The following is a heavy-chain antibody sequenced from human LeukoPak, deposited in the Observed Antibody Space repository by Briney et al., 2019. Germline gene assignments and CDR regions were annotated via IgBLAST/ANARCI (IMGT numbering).Heavy chain of an antibody. J-gene: IGHJ6*02. D-gene: IGHD3-22*01. CDR1: GGSISSYY. CDR2: IYYSGST. CDR3: ARDSSGYDRDYYYGMDV. V-gene: IGHV4-59*01. Sequence: SETLSLTCTVSGGSISSYYWSWIRQPPGKGLEWIGYIYYSGSTNYNPSLKSRVTISVDTSKNQFSLKLSSVTAADTAVYYCARDSSGYDRDYYYGMDVWGQGTTVTASS.